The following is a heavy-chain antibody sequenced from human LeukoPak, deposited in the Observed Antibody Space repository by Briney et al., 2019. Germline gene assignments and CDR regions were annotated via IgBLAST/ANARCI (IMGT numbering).Heavy chain of an antibody. D-gene: IGHD1-26*01. J-gene: IGHJ4*02. CDR2: INAGNGNT. CDR3: ARVQGATPYYFDY. Sequence: ASVKVSCKASGYTFTSYAMHWVRQAPGQRLEWMGWINAGNGNTKYSQKFQGRVTITRDTSASTAYMELRSLRSDDTAVYYCARVQGATPYYFDYWGQGTLVTVSS. V-gene: IGHV1-3*01. CDR1: GYTFTSYA.